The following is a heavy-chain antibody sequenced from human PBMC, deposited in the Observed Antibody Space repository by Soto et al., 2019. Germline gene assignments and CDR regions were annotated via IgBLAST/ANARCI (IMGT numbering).Heavy chain of an antibody. D-gene: IGHD5-12*01. J-gene: IGHJ5*02. CDR3: ARGSRGPRWFDP. CDR1: GGSITGYNHY. Sequence: SETLSLTCTVSGGSITGYNHYWTWIRQAPGKGLECIGYIDYFGTTNYSPSLQGRVTISVDKSKNQFSLSLTSVTAADTAVYYCARGSRGPRWFDPWGQGALVTVSS. CDR2: IDYFGTT. V-gene: IGHV4-30-4*01.